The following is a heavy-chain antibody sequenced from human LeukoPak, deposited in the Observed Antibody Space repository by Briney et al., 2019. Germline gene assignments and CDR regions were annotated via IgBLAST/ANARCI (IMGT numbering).Heavy chain of an antibody. D-gene: IGHD3-3*01. CDR1: GGSISGYY. CDR3: ARGSFVLRFLEWLSRFDY. CDR2: INHSGST. J-gene: IGHJ4*02. V-gene: IGHV4-34*01. Sequence: SETLSLTCTVSGGSISGYYWSWIRQPPGKGLEWIGEINHSGSTNYNPSLKSRVTISVDTSKNQFSLKLSSVTAADTAVYYCARGSFVLRFLEWLSRFDYWGQGTLVTVSS.